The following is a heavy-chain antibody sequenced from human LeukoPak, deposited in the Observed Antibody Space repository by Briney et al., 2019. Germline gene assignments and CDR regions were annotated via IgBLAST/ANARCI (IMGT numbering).Heavy chain of an antibody. J-gene: IGHJ5*02. CDR1: GGSFSGYY. CDR2: INHSGST. Sequence: SETLSLTCAVYGGSFSGYYWSWLRQPPGKGLEWIGEINHSGSTNYNPSLKSRVTISVDTSKNQFSLKLSSVTAADTAVYYCACSIAAAGMGENWFDPWGQGTLVTVSS. V-gene: IGHV4-34*01. D-gene: IGHD6-13*01. CDR3: ACSIAAAGMGENWFDP.